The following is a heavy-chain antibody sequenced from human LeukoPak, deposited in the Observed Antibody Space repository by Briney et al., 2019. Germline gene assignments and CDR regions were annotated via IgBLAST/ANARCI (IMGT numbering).Heavy chain of an antibody. CDR3: AGAMYSGSFDP. Sequence: PGGSLRLSCATSGFTLSRYCMNWVRQAPGKGLEWVANIKQDGSEKYYVDSVKGRCTISRDNAKNALYLQMTRLRVEDTAVYNCAGAMYSGSFDPWGQGILVTVSP. V-gene: IGHV3-7*02. CDR2: IKQDGSEK. CDR1: GFTLSRYC. D-gene: IGHD1-26*01. J-gene: IGHJ5*02.